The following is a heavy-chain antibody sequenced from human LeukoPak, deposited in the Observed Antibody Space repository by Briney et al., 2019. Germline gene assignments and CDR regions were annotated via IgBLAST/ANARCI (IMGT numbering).Heavy chain of an antibody. CDR1: GYTFTGYY. V-gene: IGHV1-2*02. CDR3: ATGLKSITIFGVVMSFDY. J-gene: IGHJ4*02. Sequence: EASVKVSCKASGYTFTGYYMHWVRQAPGQGLEWMGWINPNSGGTNYAQKFQGRVTMTRDTSISTAYMELSSLRSEDTAVYYCATGLKSITIFGVVMSFDYWGQGTLVTVSS. D-gene: IGHD3-3*01. CDR2: INPNSGGT.